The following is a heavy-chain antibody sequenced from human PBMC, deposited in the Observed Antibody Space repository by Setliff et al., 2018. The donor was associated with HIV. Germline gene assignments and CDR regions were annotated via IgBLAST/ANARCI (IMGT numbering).Heavy chain of an antibody. D-gene: IGHD1-1*01. V-gene: IGHV3-7*01. CDR2: ISNDGGRE. CDR1: GFTFTNYW. CDR3: ARDLDYYFDY. Sequence: PGGSLRLSCAASGFTFTNYWMAWIRQAPGRGLEWAAIISNDGGREYYADSVKGRFTISRDNAKNSLFLQMNSLRAEDTAVYYCARDLDYYFDYWGQGTLVTVSS. J-gene: IGHJ4*02.